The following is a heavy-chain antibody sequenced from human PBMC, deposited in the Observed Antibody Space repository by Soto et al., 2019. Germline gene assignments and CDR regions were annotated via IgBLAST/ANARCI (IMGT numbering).Heavy chain of an antibody. J-gene: IGHJ4*02. D-gene: IGHD3-10*01. Sequence: GASVKVSCKASGYTFTSYAMHWVRQAPGQRLEWMGWINAGNGNTKYSQKFQGRVTITRDTSASTAYMELSSLRSEDTAVYYCARDSPMVRGVISGDYYFDYWGQGTLVTVSS. CDR3: ARDSPMVRGVISGDYYFDY. V-gene: IGHV1-3*01. CDR1: GYTFTSYA. CDR2: INAGNGNT.